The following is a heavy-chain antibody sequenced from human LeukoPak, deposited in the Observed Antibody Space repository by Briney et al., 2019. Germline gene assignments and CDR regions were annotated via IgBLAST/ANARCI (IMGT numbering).Heavy chain of an antibody. J-gene: IGHJ4*02. CDR1: GYTFTGYY. V-gene: IGHV1-2*02. D-gene: IGHD5-18*01. CDR2: INPNNGGT. CDR3: AAVDTSMVTDY. Sequence: ASVKVSRKASGYTFTGYYMHWVRQAPAQGLEWMGWINPNNGGTNKAQTVHGRVTMTMDTYISTAYMELSRLRSDDTAVYFCAAVDTSMVTDYWGQGTLVTVSS.